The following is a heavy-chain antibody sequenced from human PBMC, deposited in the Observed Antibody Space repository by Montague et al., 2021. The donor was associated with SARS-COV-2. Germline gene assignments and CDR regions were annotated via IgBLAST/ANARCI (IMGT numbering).Heavy chain of an antibody. CDR3: ARGMNRYGFDY. CDR2: ASSDGREK. J-gene: IGHJ4*02. Sequence: SLRLSCATPGFAFRGYGLHWVRQAPGKGLEWVAIASSDGREKYYADFVKGRFTVSRDDSESTLHLQLTSLRAEDTAVYYCARGMNRYGFDYWGQGTLVTVSS. V-gene: IGHV3-33*01. CDR1: GFAFRGYG. D-gene: IGHD3-16*02.